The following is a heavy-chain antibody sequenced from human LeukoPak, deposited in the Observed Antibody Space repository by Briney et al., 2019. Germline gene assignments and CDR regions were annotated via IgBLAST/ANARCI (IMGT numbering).Heavy chain of an antibody. CDR1: GYTFTSYA. J-gene: IGHJ4*02. V-gene: IGHV1-3*01. CDR3: ARILLGGWYYFDY. Sequence: ASVKVSCKASGYTFTSYAMHWVRQAPGQRLEWMGWINAGNGNTKYSQKFQGRVTITRDTSASTAYMELSSLRSEDTAVYYCARILLGGWYYFDYWGQGTLVTVSS. D-gene: IGHD6-19*01. CDR2: INAGNGNT.